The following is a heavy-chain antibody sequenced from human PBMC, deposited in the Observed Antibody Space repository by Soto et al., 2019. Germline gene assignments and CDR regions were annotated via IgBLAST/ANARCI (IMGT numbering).Heavy chain of an antibody. D-gene: IGHD3-3*01. CDR3: ARWATPTIFGVVSSFDP. Sequence: SETLSLTCTVSGGSISSGGYYWSWIRLHPGKGLEWIGYIYYSGSTYYNPSLKSRVTISIDTSKNQFSLKLSSVTAADTAVYYCARWATPTIFGVVSSFDPWGQGTLVTVSS. CDR2: IYYSGST. CDR1: GGSISSGGYY. V-gene: IGHV4-31*03. J-gene: IGHJ5*02.